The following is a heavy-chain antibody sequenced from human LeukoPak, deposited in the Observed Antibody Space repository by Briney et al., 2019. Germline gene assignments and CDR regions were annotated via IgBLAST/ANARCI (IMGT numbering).Heavy chain of an antibody. J-gene: IGHJ6*03. Sequence: SETVSLTCTVSGDSISGFYWSWIRQPAGKGLQWIGRICTSGSTNYNPSLKSRVTMSVDRPTNEFSLTVRSVTAADTALYYCARGLPSYGDYVDYYFYMDVWGKGTTVTVSS. CDR3: ARGLPSYGDYVDYYFYMDV. CDR1: GDSISGFY. D-gene: IGHD4-17*01. CDR2: ICTSGST. V-gene: IGHV4-4*07.